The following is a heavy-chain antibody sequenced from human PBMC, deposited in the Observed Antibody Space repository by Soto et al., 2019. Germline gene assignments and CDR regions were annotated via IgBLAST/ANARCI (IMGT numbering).Heavy chain of an antibody. D-gene: IGHD2-2*01. CDR1: GGTFSTYT. CDR3: SIGSWSAETFDI. Sequence: QVHLVQSGAEVKKPGSSVKVSCKAAGGTFSTYTLIWVRQAPGQGLEWMGRIIPMLAVTNSAQRFQGRATLTADKSTSTAFMELTSLRSVDTAVYYCSIGSWSAETFDIWGQGTMVTVSS. J-gene: IGHJ3*02. CDR2: IIPMLAVT. V-gene: IGHV1-69*02.